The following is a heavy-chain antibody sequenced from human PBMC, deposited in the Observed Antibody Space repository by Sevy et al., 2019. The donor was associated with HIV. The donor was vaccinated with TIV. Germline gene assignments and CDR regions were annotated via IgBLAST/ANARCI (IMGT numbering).Heavy chain of an antibody. CDR2: IRHDGSTK. V-gene: IGHV3-30*02. D-gene: IGHD3-10*01. J-gene: IGHJ3*02. CDR1: GFSFNSYG. Sequence: GGSLRLSCAASGFSFNSYGMHWVRQAPGRGREWVAFIRHDGSTKTYVDSAKGRFTISNDNSKNTLYLQVNSLRAEDKAAYYCAKGLGMVQGALLSDDIWGQGTMVTVSS. CDR3: AKGLGMVQGALLSDDI.